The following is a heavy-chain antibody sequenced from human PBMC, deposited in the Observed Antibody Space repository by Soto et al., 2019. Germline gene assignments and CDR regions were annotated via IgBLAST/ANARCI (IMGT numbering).Heavy chain of an antibody. V-gene: IGHV3-49*04. D-gene: IGHD1-26*01. CDR2: IRSKAYGGTT. CDR3: TREEEWELPGDDGMDV. J-gene: IGHJ6*02. CDR1: RFTFGDYA. Sequence: GGSLRLSCTASRFTFGDYAMSWVRQAPGKGLEWVGFIRSKAYGGTTEYAASVKGRFTISRDDSKSIAYPQMNSLKTEDTAVYYCTREEEWELPGDDGMDVWGQGTTVTVSS.